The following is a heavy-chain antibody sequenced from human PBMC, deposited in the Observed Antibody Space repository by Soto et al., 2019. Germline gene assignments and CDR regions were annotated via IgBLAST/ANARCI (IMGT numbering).Heavy chain of an antibody. D-gene: IGHD1-1*01. CDR2: ISYDGRNK. V-gene: IGHV3-30*18. CDR3: AKDRHDWNRIGYFDY. Sequence: QVQLQESGGGVVQPGRSLRLSCTASGFTFSSYGMHWVRQAPGKGLEWVAVISYDGRNKFYADSVKGRFTISGDNSKNTLDLQMNSLRGEDSALYYCAKDRHDWNRIGYFDYWGQGTLVTVSA. J-gene: IGHJ4*02. CDR1: GFTFSSYG.